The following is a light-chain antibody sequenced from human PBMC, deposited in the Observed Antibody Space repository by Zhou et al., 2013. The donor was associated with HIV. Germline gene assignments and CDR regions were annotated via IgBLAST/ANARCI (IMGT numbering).Light chain of an antibody. CDR3: QQRNTWPAIT. CDR1: QSVSRY. CDR2: DAS. Sequence: EVLMTQSPATLSLSPGERATLSCRASQSVSRYLAWYQQKNGQAPRLIIYDASNRATGIPARFSGSGSGTDFTLTISSLEPEDFAVYYCQQRNTWPAITFGQGTRLEIK. V-gene: IGKV3-11*01. J-gene: IGKJ5*01.